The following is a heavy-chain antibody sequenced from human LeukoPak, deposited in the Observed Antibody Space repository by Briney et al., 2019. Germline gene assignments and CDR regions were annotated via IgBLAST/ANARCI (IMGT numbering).Heavy chain of an antibody. V-gene: IGHV3-21*04. Sequence: PGGSLRLSCAASGFTFSSYSMNWVRQAPGKGLEWVSSISSSSSYIYYADSVKGRFTISRDNAKNSLYLQMNSLRAEDTAVYYCAREGGISAAGTPIDYWGQGTLVTVSS. CDR3: AREGGISAAGTPIDY. CDR1: GFTFSSYS. D-gene: IGHD6-13*01. J-gene: IGHJ4*02. CDR2: ISSSSSYI.